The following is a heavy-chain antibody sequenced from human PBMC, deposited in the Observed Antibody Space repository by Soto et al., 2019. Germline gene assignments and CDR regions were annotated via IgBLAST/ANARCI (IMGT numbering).Heavy chain of an antibody. V-gene: IGHV4-39*01. J-gene: IGHJ6*02. D-gene: IGHD6-13*01. Sequence: SETLSLTYTVSCGSIITSRHYWGWIRHPPGKGLECIGSIYYSGSTYYNPSLKSRVTISVDTSKNQFSLKLSSVTAADTAVYYCARRYSSSYPYYYYYGMDVWGQGTTVT. CDR2: IYYSGST. CDR3: ARRYSSSYPYYYYYGMDV. CDR1: CGSIITSRHY.